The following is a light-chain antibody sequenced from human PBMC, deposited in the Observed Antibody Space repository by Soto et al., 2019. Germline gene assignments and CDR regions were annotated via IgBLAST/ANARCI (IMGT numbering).Light chain of an antibody. J-gene: IGLJ2*01. V-gene: IGLV1-44*01. Sequence: QSVLTQPPSASGTPGQRVTISCSGSGSNIGSNPVNWYQQVPGKAPKLLIYNDNLRPSGIPDQFSGSKSGNSASLAISGLQAEDEAQYYCAAWEADHNGVVFGGGTKLTVL. CDR3: AAWEADHNGVV. CDR2: NDN. CDR1: GSNIGSNP.